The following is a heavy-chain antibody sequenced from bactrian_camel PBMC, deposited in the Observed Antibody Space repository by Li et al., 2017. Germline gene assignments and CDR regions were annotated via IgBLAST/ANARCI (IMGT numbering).Heavy chain of an antibody. Sequence: VQLVESGGGLVQPGGSLRLSCAASGFTFSNYDMTWVRRAPGNGLEWIATIDSGTTGTYYTDSIRGRFTISRDNARNTVYLQLNSLKTEDTATYYCVADHFCHNSLPALGASQFVYKGQGTQVTVS. CDR2: IDSGTTGT. J-gene: IGHJ4*01. D-gene: IGHD1*01. V-gene: IGHV3S40*01. CDR1: GFTFSNYD.